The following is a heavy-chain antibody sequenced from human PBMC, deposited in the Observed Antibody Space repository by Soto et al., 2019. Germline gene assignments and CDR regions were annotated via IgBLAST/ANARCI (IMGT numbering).Heavy chain of an antibody. CDR1: GFTFSSYA. CDR2: ISYDGSNK. CDR3: AREVGATFDY. Sequence: QVQLVESGGGVVQPGRSLRLSCAASGFTFSSYAMHWVRQAPGKGLEWVAVISYDGSNKYYADFVKGRFTISRDNSKNARYLQMNSLRAEDTAVYYCAREVGATFDYWGQGTLVTVSS. D-gene: IGHD1-26*01. J-gene: IGHJ4*02. V-gene: IGHV3-30-3*01.